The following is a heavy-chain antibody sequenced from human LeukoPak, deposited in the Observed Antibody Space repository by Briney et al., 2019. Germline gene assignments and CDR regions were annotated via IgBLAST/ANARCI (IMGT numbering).Heavy chain of an antibody. V-gene: IGHV1-46*01. CDR2: INPGSGST. Sequence: ASVTVSCTASGYTFTSYFIHWVRQAPGQGLEWMGIINPGSGSTSYTQKFRDRVTMTRDKSTSTVNMELSSLRSEDTALYYCVRDLGYYDSSGYPTHFDYWGQGTLVTVSS. D-gene: IGHD3-22*01. J-gene: IGHJ4*02. CDR3: VRDLGYYDSSGYPTHFDY. CDR1: GYTFTSYF.